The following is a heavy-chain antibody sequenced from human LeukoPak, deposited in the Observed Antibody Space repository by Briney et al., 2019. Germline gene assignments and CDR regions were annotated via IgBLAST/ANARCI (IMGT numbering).Heavy chain of an antibody. V-gene: IGHV1-69*05. J-gene: IGHJ4*02. CDR2: IIPIFGTA. CDR3: ASDYGDPYYFDY. D-gene: IGHD4-17*01. Sequence: SVKVSCKASGGTFSSYAISWVRQAPGQGLEWMGRIIPIFGTANYAQKFQGRVTITTDESTSTACMELSSLRSEDTAVYYCASDYGDPYYFDYWGQGTLVTVSS. CDR1: GGTFSSYA.